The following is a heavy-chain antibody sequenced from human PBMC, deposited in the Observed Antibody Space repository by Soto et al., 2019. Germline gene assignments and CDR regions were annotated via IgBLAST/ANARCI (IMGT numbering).Heavy chain of an antibody. CDR2: TIPIFGTA. CDR3: ARGDFYYDSSGYYGGFAY. Sequence: ASVKVSCKASGGTFSSYAISWVRQAPGQGLEWMGGTIPIFGTANYAQKFQGRVTITADESTSTAYMEVSSLRSEDTAVYYCARGDFYYDSSGYYGGFAYWGQGTLVTVSS. D-gene: IGHD3-22*01. V-gene: IGHV1-69*13. CDR1: GGTFSSYA. J-gene: IGHJ4*02.